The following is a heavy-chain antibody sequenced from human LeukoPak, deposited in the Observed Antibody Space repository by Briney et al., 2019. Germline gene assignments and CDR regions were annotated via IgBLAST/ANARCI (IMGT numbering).Heavy chain of an antibody. Sequence: GESLKISCKGSGYSFTSYWIGWVRQMPGKGLEWMGIIYPGDSDTRYSPSFQGQVTISADKSISTAYLQWSSLKASDTAMYYCARSPQHYDFWSGYPIYFDYWGQGTLVTVSS. CDR2: IYPGDSDT. V-gene: IGHV5-51*01. CDR3: ARSPQHYDFWSGYPIYFDY. CDR1: GYSFTSYW. D-gene: IGHD3-3*01. J-gene: IGHJ4*02.